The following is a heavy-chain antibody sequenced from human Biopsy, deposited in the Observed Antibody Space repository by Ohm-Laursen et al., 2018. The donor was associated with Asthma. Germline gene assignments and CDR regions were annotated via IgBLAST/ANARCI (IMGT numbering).Heavy chain of an antibody. D-gene: IGHD4-23*01. V-gene: IGHV3-30*03. CDR3: ARESGQDYGGFGSFDR. J-gene: IGHJ3*02. CDR2: VSSDGHNK. Sequence: SLSLSCAASGFVFSQCGLHSVRQGPGKALEWVALVSSDGHNKYYEYPVKGRFTISRDHSKNSLYLQINSLRVEDSAVYYCARESGQDYGGFGSFDRWGQGKMVAVSS. CDR1: GFVFSQCG.